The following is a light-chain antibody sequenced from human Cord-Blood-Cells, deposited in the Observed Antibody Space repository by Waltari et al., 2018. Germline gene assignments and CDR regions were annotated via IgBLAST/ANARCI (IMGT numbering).Light chain of an antibody. CDR2: EGS. CDR3: CSYAGSSTSWV. Sequence: QSALTQPASVSGSPGQSITISCTGTSSDVGRYNLVSWYHQHPGKAPKLMIYEGSKRPSGVSNRFSGSKSGNTASLTISGLQAEDEADYYCCSYAGSSTSWVFGGGTKLTVL. V-gene: IGLV2-23*01. CDR1: SSDVGRYNL. J-gene: IGLJ3*02.